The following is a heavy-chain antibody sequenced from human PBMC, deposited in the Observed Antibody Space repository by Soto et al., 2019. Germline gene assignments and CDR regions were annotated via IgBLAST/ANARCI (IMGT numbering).Heavy chain of an antibody. J-gene: IGHJ4*02. Sequence: ETLSLTCTVSGRSMSGYYWSWIRQPAGERLEWIGRIYTSGTTDFNPSLKGRVTMSVDTSKNQFSLKLTSVTAADTALYYCAREDYYDTGYYVVWGQGSQVTVSS. CDR1: GRSMSGYY. CDR2: IYTSGTT. D-gene: IGHD3-9*01. V-gene: IGHV4-4*07. CDR3: AREDYYDTGYYVV.